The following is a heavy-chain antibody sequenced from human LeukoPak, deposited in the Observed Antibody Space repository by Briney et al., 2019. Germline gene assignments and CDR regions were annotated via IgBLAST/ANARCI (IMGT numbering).Heavy chain of an antibody. D-gene: IGHD3-22*01. J-gene: IGHJ5*02. Sequence: GESLKISCQGSGSRFTSYWIGWVRQLPGKGLEWMGIIYPGDSDTRYSPSFQGQVTISADKSISTAYLQWSSLKASDTAMYYCARQDYYDSSGYYYRWFDRWGQGTLVTVSS. CDR1: GSRFTSYW. CDR3: ARQDYYDSSGYYYRWFDR. CDR2: IYPGDSDT. V-gene: IGHV5-51*01.